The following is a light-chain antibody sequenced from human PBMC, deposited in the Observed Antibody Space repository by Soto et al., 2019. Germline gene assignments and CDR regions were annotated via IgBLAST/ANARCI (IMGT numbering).Light chain of an antibody. CDR2: GAS. CDR1: QSLTSSY. J-gene: IGKJ2*01. Sequence: EIVLTQSPGTLSLSPGERATLSCRASQSLTSSYLAWYQQKPGQAPRLLIYGASSRATDIPDRFSGSGSGTDFTLTISRLEPEDFAVYSCQQYESSPPSYTFGQGTKLEIK. CDR3: QQYESSPPSYT. V-gene: IGKV3-20*01.